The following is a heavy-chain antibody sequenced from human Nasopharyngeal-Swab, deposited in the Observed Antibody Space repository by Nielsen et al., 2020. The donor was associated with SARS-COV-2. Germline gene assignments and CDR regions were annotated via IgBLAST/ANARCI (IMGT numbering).Heavy chain of an antibody. D-gene: IGHD4-17*01. CDR1: GASISSSINY. V-gene: IGHV4-39*07. Sequence: ETLSLTCPVSGASISSSINYWGWIRQSPQKGLEWIGTVSYSGTANYNPSLNSRVTISVDTSKNQFSLKLISVTAADTAVYYCARDESGDYLGLPFDYWGQGTLVTVSS. CDR2: VSYSGTA. CDR3: ARDESGDYLGLPFDY. J-gene: IGHJ4*02.